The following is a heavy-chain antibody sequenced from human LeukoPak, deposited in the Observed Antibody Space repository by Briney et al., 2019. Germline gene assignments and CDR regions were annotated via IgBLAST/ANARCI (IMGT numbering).Heavy chain of an antibody. J-gene: IGHJ4*02. V-gene: IGHV3-9*01. CDR1: GFTFDDYA. Sequence: PGRSLRLSCAASGFTFDDYAMHWVRPAPGKGLGWGSGISWNSGSIGYADSVKGRFTISRDNAKNSLYLQMNSLRAEDTALYYCAKASYDFGYFDYWGQGTLVTVSS. D-gene: IGHD3-3*01. CDR3: AKASYDFGYFDY. CDR2: ISWNSGSI.